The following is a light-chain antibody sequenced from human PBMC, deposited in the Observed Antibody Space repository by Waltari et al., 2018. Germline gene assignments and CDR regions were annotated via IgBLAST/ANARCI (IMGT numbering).Light chain of an antibody. CDR1: QNILYSSNNKNY. V-gene: IGKV4-1*01. J-gene: IGKJ5*01. CDR2: SAS. CDR3: QQYYSAPIT. Sequence: DIVMTQSPDSLAVSLGERATINCNSRQNILYSSNNKNYLAWFQQKPGQPPKLPIYSASTRESGVPERFSGSGSGTDFTLTINSLQAEDVAVYYCQQYYSAPITFGQGTRLEIK.